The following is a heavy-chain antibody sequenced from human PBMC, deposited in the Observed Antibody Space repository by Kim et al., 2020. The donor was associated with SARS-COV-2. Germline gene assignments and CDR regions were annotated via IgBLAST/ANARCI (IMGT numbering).Heavy chain of an antibody. CDR1: GGSISSGGYY. V-gene: IGHV4-31*03. CDR2: IYYSGST. Sequence: SETLSLTCTVSGGSISSGGYYWSWIRQHPGQGLEWIGYIYYSGSTYYNPSLKSRVTISVDTSSNHNNQFSLRLTSVTAADTAVYYCARSSSWPHFDYWGQGTLVTVSS. CDR3: ARSSSWPHFDY. J-gene: IGHJ4*02. D-gene: IGHD6-13*01.